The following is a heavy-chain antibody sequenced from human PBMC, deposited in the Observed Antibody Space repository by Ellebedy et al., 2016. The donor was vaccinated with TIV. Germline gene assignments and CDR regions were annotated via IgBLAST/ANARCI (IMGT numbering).Heavy chain of an antibody. CDR3: TSPSGSTDPDAFDI. J-gene: IGHJ3*02. CDR2: IHPDGSET. V-gene: IGHV5-51*01. D-gene: IGHD2-15*01. CDR1: GYDFARYW. Sequence: GESLKISCKGSGYDFARYWIGWVRQMPGKGLEWMGIIHPDGSETRYSPSFQGQVTISLDQSISTAYLQWSSLKASDTAMYYCTSPSGSTDPDAFDIWGQGTMVTVSS.